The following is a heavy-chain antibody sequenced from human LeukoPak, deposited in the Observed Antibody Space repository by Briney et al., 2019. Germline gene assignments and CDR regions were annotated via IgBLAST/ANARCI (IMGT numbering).Heavy chain of an antibody. CDR2: IYYSGST. Sequence: PSETLSLTCTVSGGSISSYYWSWIRQPPGKGLEWIGYIYYSGSTYYNPSLKSRVTISVDTSKNQFSLKLSSVTAADTAVYYCARDNDEYSYGFDYWGQGTLVTVSS. CDR1: GGSISSYY. CDR3: ARDNDEYSYGFDY. J-gene: IGHJ4*02. V-gene: IGHV4-59*12. D-gene: IGHD5-18*01.